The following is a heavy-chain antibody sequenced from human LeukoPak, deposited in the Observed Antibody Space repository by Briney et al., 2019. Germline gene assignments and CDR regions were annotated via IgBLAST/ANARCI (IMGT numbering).Heavy chain of an antibody. Sequence: PGGSLRLSCAASGFTFSYYWMSWVRQAPGKGLEWVANIKQDGSEKYYVDSVKGRFTISRDNAKNSLYLQMNSLRAEDTAVYYCARDYYGSGSYAAGGYWGQGTLVTVSS. CDR3: ARDYYGSGSYAAGGY. CDR2: IKQDGSEK. CDR1: GFTFSYYW. V-gene: IGHV3-7*05. J-gene: IGHJ4*02. D-gene: IGHD3-10*01.